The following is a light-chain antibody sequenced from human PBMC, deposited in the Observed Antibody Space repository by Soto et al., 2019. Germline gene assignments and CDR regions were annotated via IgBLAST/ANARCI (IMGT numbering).Light chain of an antibody. Sequence: DIQMTQSPSTLSASVGDRVAITCRASQSITTLLAWYQQKPGKAPKLLIPKASSLQSGVPSRFSGSESGTEFTLTFSSLQFDDIATYYCQHYYLSPFTFGQGTKLEIK. CDR3: QHYYLSPFT. CDR2: KAS. J-gene: IGKJ1*01. V-gene: IGKV1-5*03. CDR1: QSITTL.